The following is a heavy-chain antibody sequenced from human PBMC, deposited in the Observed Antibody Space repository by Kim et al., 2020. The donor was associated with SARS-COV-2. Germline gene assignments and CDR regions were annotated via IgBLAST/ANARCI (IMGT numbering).Heavy chain of an antibody. J-gene: IGHJ4*02. CDR3: TRDGGYYYDSSGYYSFDY. Sequence: GGSLRLSCTASGFTFGDYAMSWFRQAPGKGLEWVGFIRSKAYGGTTEYAASVKGRFTISRDDSKSIAYLQMNSLKTEDTAVYYCTRDGGYYYDSSGYYSFDYWGQGTLVTVSS. V-gene: IGHV3-49*03. CDR2: IRSKAYGGTT. CDR1: GFTFGDYA. D-gene: IGHD3-22*01.